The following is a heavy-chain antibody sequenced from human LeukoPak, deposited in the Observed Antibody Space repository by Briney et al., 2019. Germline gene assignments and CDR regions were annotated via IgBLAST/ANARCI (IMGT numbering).Heavy chain of an antibody. J-gene: IGHJ2*01. D-gene: IGHD6-13*01. Sequence: SEILSLTCTVSGGSISSYYWSWIRQPAGKALEWIGRIYTSGSTNYNPSLKSRVTMSVDTSKNQFSLKLSSVTAADTAVYYCARVYYSSSYDYWYFDLWGRGTLVTVSS. CDR3: ARVYYSSSYDYWYFDL. CDR1: GGSISSYY. CDR2: IYTSGST. V-gene: IGHV4-4*07.